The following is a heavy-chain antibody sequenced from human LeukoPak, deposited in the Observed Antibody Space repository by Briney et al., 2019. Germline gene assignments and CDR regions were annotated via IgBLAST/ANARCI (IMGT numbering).Heavy chain of an antibody. D-gene: IGHD3-22*01. Sequence: PGGSLRLSCAASGFSFDDYGMSWVRQAPEKGLEWVSGINWNGGSTGYADSVKGRFTISRDNAKNSLYLQMNSLRAEDTALYYCARGAVTSSGYGFDYWGQGTLVTVSS. V-gene: IGHV3-20*04. CDR3: ARGAVTSSGYGFDY. CDR2: INWNGGST. CDR1: GFSFDDYG. J-gene: IGHJ4*02.